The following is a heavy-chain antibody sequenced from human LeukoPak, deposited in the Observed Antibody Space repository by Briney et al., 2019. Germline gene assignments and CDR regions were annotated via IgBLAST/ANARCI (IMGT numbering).Heavy chain of an antibody. CDR3: AREGGEYYDFWSGSRDGAFDI. J-gene: IGHJ3*02. CDR1: GGSISSYY. V-gene: IGHV4-59*12. D-gene: IGHD3-3*01. Sequence: PSETLSLTCTVSGGSISSYYWSWIRQPPGKGLEWIGYIYYSGSTNYNPSLKSRVTISVDRSKNQFSLKLSSVTAADTAVYYCAREGGEYYDFWSGSRDGAFDIWGQGTMVTVSS. CDR2: IYYSGST.